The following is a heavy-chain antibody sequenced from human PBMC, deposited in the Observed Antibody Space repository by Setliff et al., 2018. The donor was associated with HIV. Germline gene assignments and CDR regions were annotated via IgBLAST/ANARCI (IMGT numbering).Heavy chain of an antibody. CDR2: ISSDSSPI. CDR3: ARENPDYNDL. CDR1: GFSFSKYS. V-gene: IGHV3-48*01. J-gene: IGHJ4*02. Sequence: PGGSLRLSCAASGFSFSKYSMNWVRQAPGKGLEWLSYISSDSSPIYYADSVKGRFTISRDNAKNSLYLQMSSLRAEDTAVYYCARENPDYNDLWGQGTLVTVSS.